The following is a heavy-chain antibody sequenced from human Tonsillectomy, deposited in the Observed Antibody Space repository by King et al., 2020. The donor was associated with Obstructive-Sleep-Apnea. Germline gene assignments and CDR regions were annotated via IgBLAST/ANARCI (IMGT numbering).Heavy chain of an antibody. CDR1: GFTFSSYS. CDR3: ARDKVVAATEYDYYYGMDV. D-gene: IGHD2-15*01. Sequence: VQLVESGGGLVKPGGSLRLSCAASGFTFSSYSMNWVRQAPGKGLEWVSSISSSSSYIYYADSVKGRFTISRDNAKNSLSLQMNSLRAEDTAVYYWARDKVVAATEYDYYYGMDVWGQGTTVTVSS. V-gene: IGHV3-21*01. CDR2: ISSSSSYI. J-gene: IGHJ6*02.